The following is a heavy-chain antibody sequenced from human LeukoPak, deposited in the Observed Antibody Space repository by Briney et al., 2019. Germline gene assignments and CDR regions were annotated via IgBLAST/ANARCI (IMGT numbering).Heavy chain of an antibody. Sequence: GGSLRLSCAASGFTFSSYAMSWVRQAPGKGLEWVSAISGSGGSTYYADSVKGRFTISRDNSKNTLYLQMNSLRAEDTAVYYCARRPGYCSGGSCFDYWGQGTLVTVSS. CDR3: ARRPGYCSGGSCFDY. CDR2: ISGSGGST. V-gene: IGHV3-23*01. D-gene: IGHD2-15*01. CDR1: GFTFSSYA. J-gene: IGHJ4*02.